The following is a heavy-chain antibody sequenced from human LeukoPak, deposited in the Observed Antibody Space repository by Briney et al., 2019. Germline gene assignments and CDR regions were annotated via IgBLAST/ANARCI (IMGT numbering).Heavy chain of an antibody. V-gene: IGHV5-51*01. CDR2: IYPGDSDT. J-gene: IGHJ5*02. CDR3: ARDQVEEQQGGDWFDP. CDR1: GYSFTSYW. D-gene: IGHD6-13*01. Sequence: GESLKISCKGSGYSFTSYWIGWVRQMPGKGLEWMGIIYPGDSDTRYSPSFQGQVTISADKSISTAYLQWSSLKASDTAVYYCARDQVEEQQGGDWFDPWGQGTLVTVSS.